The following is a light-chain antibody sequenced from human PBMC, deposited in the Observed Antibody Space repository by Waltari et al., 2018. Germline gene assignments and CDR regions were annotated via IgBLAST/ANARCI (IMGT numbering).Light chain of an antibody. CDR2: DAT. CDR3: QAYDDFVLS. CDR1: QDIQTY. J-gene: IGKJ4*01. Sequence: DVQMTQSPSSLSASVGDRITITCQASQDIQTYVNWYQHTQGSAPKLLIYDATDLETGVPTRFSGSGSGTHFTFTIDSLQPEDFATYFWQAYDDFVLSFGGGTNLQIK. V-gene: IGKV1-33*01.